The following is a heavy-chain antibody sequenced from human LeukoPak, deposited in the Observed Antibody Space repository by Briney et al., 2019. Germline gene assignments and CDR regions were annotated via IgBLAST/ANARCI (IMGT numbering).Heavy chain of an antibody. CDR1: GGTFSSYA. Sequence: GSSVKVSCKASGGTFSSYAISWVRQAPGQGLEWMGRIIPILGIANYAQKFQGRVTMTEDTSTDTAYMELSSLRSEDTAVYYCATVGGSRYFDYWGQGTLVTVSS. CDR3: ATVGGSRYFDY. V-gene: IGHV1-69*04. D-gene: IGHD1-26*01. J-gene: IGHJ4*02. CDR2: IIPILGIA.